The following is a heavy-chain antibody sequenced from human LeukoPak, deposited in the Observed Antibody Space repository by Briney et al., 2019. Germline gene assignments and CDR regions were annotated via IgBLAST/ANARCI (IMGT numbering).Heavy chain of an antibody. Sequence: GVSLRLSYAASGFTFRSYAMSWVRQAPGKGLEWVSGISASGGSTYYADSVKGRFTISRDNSKNTLYLQMNSLRAEDTAIYYCVYDSSGYYFNWFDPWGQGTLVTVSS. D-gene: IGHD3-22*01. V-gene: IGHV3-23*01. CDR3: VYDSSGYYFNWFDP. CDR2: ISASGGST. J-gene: IGHJ5*02. CDR1: GFTFRSYA.